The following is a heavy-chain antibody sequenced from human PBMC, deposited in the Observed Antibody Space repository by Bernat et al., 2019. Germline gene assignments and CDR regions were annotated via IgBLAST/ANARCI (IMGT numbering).Heavy chain of an antibody. J-gene: IGHJ4*02. Sequence: QVQLVQSGAEVKKPGASVKVSCKSSGYTFTSYGISWVRQAPGQGLGWMGWISAYNGNTNYAQQLQGRVTMTTDTSTCNGYMKLRSLGSDDTAVYYCARDSGSSGKGNDYWGQGTLVTVSS. V-gene: IGHV1-18*01. D-gene: IGHD6-6*01. CDR2: ISAYNGNT. CDR1: GYTFTSYG. CDR3: ARDSGSSGKGNDY.